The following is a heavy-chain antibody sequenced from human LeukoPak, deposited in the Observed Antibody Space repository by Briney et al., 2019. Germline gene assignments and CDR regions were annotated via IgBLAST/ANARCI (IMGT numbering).Heavy chain of an antibody. CDR2: IIPIFGTA. D-gene: IGHD2-15*01. Sequence: GASVKVSCKASGYTFTSYGISWVRQAPGQGLGWMGGIIPIFGTANYAQKFQGRVTITADESTSTAYMELSSLRSEDTAVYYCARVRYCSGGSCYYFDYWGQGTLVTVSS. CDR1: GYTFTSYG. CDR3: ARVRYCSGGSCYYFDY. V-gene: IGHV1-69*13. J-gene: IGHJ4*02.